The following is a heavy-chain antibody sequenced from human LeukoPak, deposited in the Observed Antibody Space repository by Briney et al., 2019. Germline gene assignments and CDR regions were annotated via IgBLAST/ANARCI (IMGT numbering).Heavy chain of an antibody. D-gene: IGHD3-22*01. J-gene: IGHJ4*02. CDR1: GFTFSSYG. Sequence: GRSLRLSCAASGFTFSSYGMHWVRQAPGKGLEWVAVIWYDGSNKYYADSVKGRFTISRDNSKNTLYLQMNSLRAEDTAVYYCASYYDSSGYYRFDYWGQGTLVTVSS. V-gene: IGHV3-33*01. CDR2: IWYDGSNK. CDR3: ASYYDSSGYYRFDY.